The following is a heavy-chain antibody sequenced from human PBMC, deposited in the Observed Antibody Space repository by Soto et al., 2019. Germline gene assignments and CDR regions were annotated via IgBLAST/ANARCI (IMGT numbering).Heavy chain of an antibody. J-gene: IGHJ4*02. CDR1: GFTFSSYAMH. CDR2: TYYRANT. D-gene: IGHD6-25*01. CDR3: ARHRPWAALDD. Sequence: PGGSLRLSCAASGFTFSSYAMHWVRQAPGKGLEWIGSTYYRANTYYNSSLKSRVTISVDTSKNQFSLKLNAVTAADTAVYYCARHRPWAALDDWGEGTVVTVS. V-gene: IGHV4-39*01.